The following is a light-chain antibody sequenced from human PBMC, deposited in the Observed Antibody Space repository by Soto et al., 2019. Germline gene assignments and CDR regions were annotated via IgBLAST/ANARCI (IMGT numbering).Light chain of an antibody. Sequence: EIVMTQSPATLSVSPGKRASLSCRASQSVGSKLAWYQHKPGQAPRLLIYDASTRATGFPARFSGSGSGTEFTLTISSLQPEDFAVYYCQQYNNWPPFTFGPGTKVDIK. J-gene: IGKJ3*01. V-gene: IGKV3-15*01. CDR3: QQYNNWPPFT. CDR2: DAS. CDR1: QSVGSK.